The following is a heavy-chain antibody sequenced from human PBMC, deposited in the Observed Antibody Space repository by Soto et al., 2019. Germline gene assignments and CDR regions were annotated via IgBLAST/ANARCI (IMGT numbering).Heavy chain of an antibody. CDR1: GFTFSRNG. CDR3: ARWNLAGPTIDAFDL. J-gene: IGHJ3*01. CDR2: IWYHGNKE. Sequence: QEQLVESGGGVVQPGRSLRLSCAASGFTFSRNGMHWIRQAPGKGLEWVAIIWYHGNKENYADSVRGRFTISRDNSKNTVYLQMHSLRVEYTAVYYCARWNLAGPTIDAFDLWGQGTLVTVSS. V-gene: IGHV3-33*01. D-gene: IGHD5-12*01.